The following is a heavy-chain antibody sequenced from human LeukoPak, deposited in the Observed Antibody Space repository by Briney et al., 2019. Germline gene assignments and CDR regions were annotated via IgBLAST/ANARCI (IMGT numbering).Heavy chain of an antibody. Sequence: PSETLSLTCTVSGGSISSYYWSWIRQPAGKGLEWIGRIYTSGSTNYNPSLKSRVTMSVDTPKNQFSLKLSSVTAADTAVYYCARDSIVGAPNAFDIWGQGTMVTVSS. CDR3: ARDSIVGAPNAFDI. V-gene: IGHV4-4*07. J-gene: IGHJ3*02. D-gene: IGHD1-26*01. CDR1: GGSISSYY. CDR2: IYTSGST.